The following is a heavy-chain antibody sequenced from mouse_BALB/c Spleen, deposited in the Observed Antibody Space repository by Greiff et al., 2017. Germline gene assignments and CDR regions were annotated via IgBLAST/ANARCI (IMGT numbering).Heavy chain of an antibody. Sequence: LQQPGSELVRPGASVKLSCKASGYTFTSYWMHWVKQRHGQGLEWIGNIYPGSGSTNYDEKFKSKGTLTVDTSSITAYMHLSSLTSEDSAVYYCTRAYYGNYGAMDYWGQGTSVTVSS. V-gene: IGHV1S22*01. CDR1: GYTFTSYW. J-gene: IGHJ4*01. CDR2: IYPGSGST. D-gene: IGHD2-10*01. CDR3: TRAYYGNYGAMDY.